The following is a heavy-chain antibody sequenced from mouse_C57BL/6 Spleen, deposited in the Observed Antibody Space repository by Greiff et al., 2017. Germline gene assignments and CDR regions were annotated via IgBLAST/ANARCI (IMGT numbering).Heavy chain of an antibody. Sequence: QVQLQQSGPELVKPGASVKISCKASGYAFSSSWMNWVKQRPGKGLEWIGRIYPGDGDTNYNGKFKGKATLTADKSSSTAYMQLSSLTSEDSAVYFCARGGTYYDYLDYWGQGTTLTVSS. CDR3: ARGGTYYDYLDY. CDR1: GYAFSSSW. D-gene: IGHD2-4*01. J-gene: IGHJ2*01. V-gene: IGHV1-82*01. CDR2: IYPGDGDT.